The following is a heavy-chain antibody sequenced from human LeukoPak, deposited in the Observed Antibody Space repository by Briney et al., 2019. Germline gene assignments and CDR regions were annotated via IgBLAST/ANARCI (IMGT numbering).Heavy chain of an antibody. J-gene: IGHJ3*02. CDR2: IIRIFGTA. CDR1: GGTFSSYA. Sequence: SVKVSCKASGGTFSSYAINWVRQAPGQGLEWMGGIIRIFGTANYAQKFQGRVTITADKSTSTAYMELSSLRSEDTAVYYCAGEPDKNDAFDIWGQGTMVTVSS. CDR3: AGEPDKNDAFDI. D-gene: IGHD1-14*01. V-gene: IGHV1-69*06.